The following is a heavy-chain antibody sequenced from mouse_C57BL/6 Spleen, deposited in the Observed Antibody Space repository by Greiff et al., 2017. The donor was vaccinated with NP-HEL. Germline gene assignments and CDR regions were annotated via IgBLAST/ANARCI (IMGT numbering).Heavy chain of an antibody. D-gene: IGHD4-1*01. Sequence: EVKLVESGGGLVKPGGSLKLSCAASGFTFSSYAMSWVRQTPEKRLEWVATISDGGSYTYYPDNVKGRFTISRDNAKNNLYLQMSHLKSEDTAMYYCASPLTGTWAYWGQGTLVTVSA. CDR3: ASPLTGTWAY. CDR1: GFTFSSYA. J-gene: IGHJ3*01. CDR2: ISDGGSYT. V-gene: IGHV5-4*03.